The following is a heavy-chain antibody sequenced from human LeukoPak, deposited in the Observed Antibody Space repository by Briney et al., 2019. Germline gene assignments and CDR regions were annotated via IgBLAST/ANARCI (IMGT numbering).Heavy chain of an antibody. J-gene: IGHJ3*02. CDR2: LFSNGSP. Sequence: ASVKVSCKASGYTFTGYYMHWVRQAPGQGIEWMGILFSNGSPKFPHNFQGRVTMTRDTSTSTAYMELTRLRSDDTAVYYCASQVTKSAFDIWGQGTLVTVSS. V-gene: IGHV1-46*01. CDR1: GYTFTGYY. D-gene: IGHD4-17*01. CDR3: ASQVTKSAFDI.